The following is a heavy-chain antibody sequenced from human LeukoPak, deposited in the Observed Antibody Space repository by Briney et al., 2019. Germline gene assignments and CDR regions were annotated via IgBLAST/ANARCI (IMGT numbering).Heavy chain of an antibody. V-gene: IGHV3-43*01. CDR1: GFTFDDYT. Sequence: PGGSLRLSCAASGFTFDDYTMHWVRQAPGKGLEWVSLISWDGGSTYYADSVKGRFTISRDNSKNSLYLQMNSLRAEDTAVYYCAKDPYSSGWYGRYFDYWGQGTLVTVSS. CDR3: AKDPYSSGWYGRYFDY. J-gene: IGHJ4*02. D-gene: IGHD6-19*01. CDR2: ISWDGGST.